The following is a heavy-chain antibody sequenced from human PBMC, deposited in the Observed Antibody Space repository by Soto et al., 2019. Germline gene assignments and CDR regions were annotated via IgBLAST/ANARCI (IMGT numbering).Heavy chain of an antibody. CDR2: TYYRSKWYN. J-gene: IGHJ6*02. V-gene: IGHV6-1*01. D-gene: IGHD6-13*01. Sequence: PSQTLSLTCAISGDSVSSNSAAWNWIRQSPSRGLEWLGRTYYRSKWYNDYAVSVKSRITINPDTSKNQSSLQLNSVTPEDTAVYYCARVGIAAAGRFDYYYGMDVWGQGTTVTVSS. CDR1: GDSVSSNSAA. CDR3: ARVGIAAAGRFDYYYGMDV.